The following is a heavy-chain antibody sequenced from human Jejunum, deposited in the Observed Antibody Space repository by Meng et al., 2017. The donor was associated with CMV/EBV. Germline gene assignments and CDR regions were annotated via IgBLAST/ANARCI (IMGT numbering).Heavy chain of an antibody. Sequence: SGFHFNKYAIHWVRQTPGKGLEWVALITYNGGNKNLADSVKGRFTISRDNSKNTLYLQMDNLRTEDTAVYYCARVRRGVNDVFDDWGQGTMVTVSS. CDR1: GFHFNKYA. J-gene: IGHJ3*01. CDR3: ARVRRGVNDVFDD. V-gene: IGHV3-30*04. D-gene: IGHD3-3*01. CDR2: ITYNGGNK.